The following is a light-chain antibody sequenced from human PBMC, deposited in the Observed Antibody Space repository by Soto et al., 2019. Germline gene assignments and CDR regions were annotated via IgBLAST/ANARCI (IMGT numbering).Light chain of an antibody. J-gene: IGKJ4*01. V-gene: IGKV3-20*01. CDR3: QEFASN. CDR1: HSMSNSN. CDR2: GAS. Sequence: IVLTQSPGTLSLSPGDRATLSCRASHSMSNSNLAWYQHKPGQAPMLLIYGASNRATGIPDRFSGSGSGTDFILTINRLEPEDFAVYYCQEFASNFGGGTKVEIK.